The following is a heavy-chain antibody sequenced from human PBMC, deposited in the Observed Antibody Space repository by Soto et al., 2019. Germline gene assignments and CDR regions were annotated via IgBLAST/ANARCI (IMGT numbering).Heavy chain of an antibody. Sequence: GGSLRLSCAASGFTFSSYAMHWVRQAPGKGLEWVAVISYDGSNKYYADSVKGRFTISRDNSKNTLYLQMNSLRAEDTAVYYCARDLPHYGSGSLDYWGQGTLVTVSS. D-gene: IGHD3-10*01. CDR3: ARDLPHYGSGSLDY. V-gene: IGHV3-30-3*01. CDR2: ISYDGSNK. J-gene: IGHJ4*02. CDR1: GFTFSSYA.